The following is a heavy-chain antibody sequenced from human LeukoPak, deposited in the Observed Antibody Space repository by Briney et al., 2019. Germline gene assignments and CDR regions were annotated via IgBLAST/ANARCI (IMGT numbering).Heavy chain of an antibody. Sequence: PGGSLRLSCPPSGFTFGDYAMSWVSQAPGQGLEWVGFIRSKAYGGTTEYDASVKGRFTISRDDSKSIAYLQMNSLKTEDTAVYYCTRVDEWELFHWGQGTLVTVSS. V-gene: IGHV3-49*04. J-gene: IGHJ4*02. CDR3: TRVDEWELFH. D-gene: IGHD1-26*01. CDR2: IRSKAYGGTT. CDR1: GFTFGDYA.